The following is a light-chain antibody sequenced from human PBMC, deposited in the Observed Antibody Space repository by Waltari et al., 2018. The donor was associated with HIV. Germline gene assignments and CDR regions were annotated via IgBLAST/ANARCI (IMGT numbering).Light chain of an antibody. V-gene: IGLV4-69*01. CDR3: QAWGTGTQVV. J-gene: IGLJ2*01. CDR1: SGHSSYA. CDR2: LNSDGSH. Sequence: QLVLTQSPSASASLGASVTLTCTLSSGHSSYAIAWPQQQPEKGPRYLMMLNSDGSHRRGDGIPDRFSGSRSGAERYLTISSLQSEDEADYYCQAWGTGTQVVFGGGTKLTVL.